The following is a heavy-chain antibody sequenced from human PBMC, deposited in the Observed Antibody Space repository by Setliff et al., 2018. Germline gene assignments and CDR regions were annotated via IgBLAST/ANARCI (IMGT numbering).Heavy chain of an antibody. CDR2: IYAAGAT. V-gene: IGHV3-53*01. CDR3: ARSYCGGDCFSFPTDYYHYLDV. J-gene: IGHJ6*03. D-gene: IGHD2-21*02. Sequence: GGSLRLSCSTSGFTLTSNYMNWVRQAPGKGLERVSSIYAAGATFYADSVRGRFTISRDTYRNTVSLQMNDLRADDAAVYFCARSYCGGDCFSFPTDYYHYLDVWGKGTTVTVS. CDR1: GFTLTSNY.